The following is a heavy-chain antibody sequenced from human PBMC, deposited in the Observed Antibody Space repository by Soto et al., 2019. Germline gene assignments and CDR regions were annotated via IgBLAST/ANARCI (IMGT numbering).Heavy chain of an antibody. J-gene: IGHJ4*02. Sequence: ASVKVSCKASGGTFSSYTISWVRQAPGQGLEWMGRIIPILGIANYAQKFQGRVTITADKSTSTAYMELSSLRSEDTAVYYCARDVLGDFWSGFDYWGQGTLVTVSS. CDR1: GGTFSSYT. V-gene: IGHV1-69*04. CDR2: IIPILGIA. CDR3: ARDVLGDFWSGFDY. D-gene: IGHD3-3*01.